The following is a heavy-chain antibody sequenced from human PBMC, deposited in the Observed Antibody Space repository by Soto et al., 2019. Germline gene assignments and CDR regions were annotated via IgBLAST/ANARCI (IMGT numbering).Heavy chain of an antibody. CDR1: GFPFSSYA. D-gene: IGHD6-19*01. V-gene: IGHV3-23*01. CDR3: AKTANGWFSAFDI. Sequence: EVQLLESGGGLVQPGGSLRLPCAASGFPFSSYAMSWVRQAPGKGLEWVSAISGSGGTTYYADSVKGRFTFSRDNSKNTLYLQMNSLRAEDTAVYYCAKTANGWFSAFDIWGQGTMVTVSS. CDR2: ISGSGGTT. J-gene: IGHJ3*02.